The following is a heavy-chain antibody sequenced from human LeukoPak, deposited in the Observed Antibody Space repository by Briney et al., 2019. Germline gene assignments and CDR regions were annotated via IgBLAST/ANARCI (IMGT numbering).Heavy chain of an antibody. J-gene: IGHJ4*02. D-gene: IGHD2-15*01. Sequence: PSETLSLTCTVSGGSINSHSYYWGWIRHFPGKGLEWIGSVYYDGTSYSNPSLKTRVGVFVDTSRDQFSLDLDFVTAADSALYYCVRQISANTVYFDSCGQGTLVSVSS. CDR3: VRQISANTVYFDS. CDR1: GGSINSHSYY. V-gene: IGHV4-39*01. CDR2: VYYDGTS.